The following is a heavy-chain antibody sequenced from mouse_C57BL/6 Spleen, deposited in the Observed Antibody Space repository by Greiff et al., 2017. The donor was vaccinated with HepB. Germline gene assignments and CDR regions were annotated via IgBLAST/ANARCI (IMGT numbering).Heavy chain of an antibody. CDR2: IYPGDGDT. CDR3: ATGAYYSNSFAY. CDR1: GYAFSSYW. D-gene: IGHD2-5*01. Sequence: VQLQQSGAELVKPGASVKISCKASGYAFSSYWMNWVKQRPGKGLEWIGQIYPGDGDTNYNGKFKGKATLTADKSSSTAYMQLSSLTSEDSAVYFCATGAYYSNSFAYWGQGTLVTVSA. V-gene: IGHV1-80*01. J-gene: IGHJ3*01.